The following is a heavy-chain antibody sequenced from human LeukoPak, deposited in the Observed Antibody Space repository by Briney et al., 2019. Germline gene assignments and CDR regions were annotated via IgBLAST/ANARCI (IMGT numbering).Heavy chain of an antibody. J-gene: IGHJ3*02. Sequence: GGSLRLSCAASGFTFKTYAMTWVRQAPGKGLEWVAVISYDGSNKYYADSVKGRFTISRDNSKNTLYLQMNSLRAEDTAVYYCARDGLLNAFDIWGQGTMVTVSS. V-gene: IGHV3-30-3*01. CDR3: ARDGLLNAFDI. CDR1: GFTFKTYA. CDR2: ISYDGSNK.